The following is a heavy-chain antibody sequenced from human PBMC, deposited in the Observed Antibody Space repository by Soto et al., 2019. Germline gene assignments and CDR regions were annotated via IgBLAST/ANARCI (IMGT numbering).Heavy chain of an antibody. CDR1: GFTFGDFA. CDR3: TRFPSWGASEY. Sequence: GGSLRLCCVTSGFTFGDFALRCVRQAPGKGLEGVGLIRTIGNVGAAEYAASVKGRFTSSRDDSTSIAYVQMNKLKTEDTAVDFCTRFPSWGASEYWGQGAMLTVSS. D-gene: IGHD3-16*01. CDR2: IRTIGNVGAA. J-gene: IGHJ4*02. V-gene: IGHV3-49*04.